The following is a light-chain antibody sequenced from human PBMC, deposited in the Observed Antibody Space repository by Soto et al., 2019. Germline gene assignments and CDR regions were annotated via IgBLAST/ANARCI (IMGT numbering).Light chain of an antibody. Sequence: QSALTQPRSVSGSPGQSVTISCTGTSIVVGGYNYVSWYQQYPGKAPKVMIYDVKTRPSGVPDRFSGSKSGNTASLTISGLQAEDEADYYCCSYAGSYTFVFGTGTKLTVL. CDR1: SIVVGGYNY. V-gene: IGLV2-11*01. J-gene: IGLJ1*01. CDR2: DVK. CDR3: CSYAGSYTFV.